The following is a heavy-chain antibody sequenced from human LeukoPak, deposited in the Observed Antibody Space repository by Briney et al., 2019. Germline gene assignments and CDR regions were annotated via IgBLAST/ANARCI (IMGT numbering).Heavy chain of an antibody. V-gene: IGHV1-46*01. J-gene: IGHJ4*02. CDR2: INPSGGST. D-gene: IGHD2-21*02. CDR3: ARGSRVTPFDY. Sequence: ASVKVSCKASGYTFTSYYMHWVRQAPGQGLEWMGIINPSGGSTSYAQKFQGRVAMTRDTSTGTVYMELSSLRSEDTAVYYCARGSRVTPFDYWGQGTLVTVSS. CDR1: GYTFTSYY.